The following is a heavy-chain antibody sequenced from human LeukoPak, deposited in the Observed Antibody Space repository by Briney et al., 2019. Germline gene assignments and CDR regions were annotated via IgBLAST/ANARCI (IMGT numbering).Heavy chain of an antibody. CDR1: GFTFSDYS. D-gene: IGHD3-22*01. V-gene: IGHV3-11*01. Sequence: GGSLRLSCAVSGFTFSDYSMTWIRQAPGKGLEWVSYISSAARTTYYADSVKGRFTVSRDNAKNSLYLQMNSLRADDTAVYYCARDLRLTTIAVGPLDYWGQGTLVTVSS. J-gene: IGHJ4*02. CDR3: ARDLRLTTIAVGPLDY. CDR2: ISSAARTT.